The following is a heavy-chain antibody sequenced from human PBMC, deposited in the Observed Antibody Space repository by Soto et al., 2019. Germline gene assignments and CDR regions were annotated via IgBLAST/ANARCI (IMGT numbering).Heavy chain of an antibody. V-gene: IGHV4-59*01. J-gene: IGHJ5*02. CDR3: ARLYTVTIAP. Sequence: LSPTCTVSGGSISSYYWSWIRQPPGKGLEWIGYIYYSGSTNYNPSLKSRVTISVDTSKNQFSLKLSSVTAADTAVYYRARLYTVTIAPWGQGTPVTVSS. CDR1: GGSISSYY. CDR2: IYYSGST. D-gene: IGHD4-17*01.